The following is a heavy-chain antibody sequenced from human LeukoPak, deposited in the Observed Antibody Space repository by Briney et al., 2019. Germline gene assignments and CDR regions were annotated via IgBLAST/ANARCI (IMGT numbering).Heavy chain of an antibody. V-gene: IGHV4-59*01. Sequence: SLETLSLTCSVSGASISNYYWSWIRQPPRKGLEWIGYIYYSGSTNNNPSLKSRVAISEETSKNQLSLRLSSVTAADTAVYYCARVPPGGNSALYFDHWGQGILVTVSP. J-gene: IGHJ4*02. CDR2: IYYSGST. CDR3: ARVPPGGNSALYFDH. D-gene: IGHD4-23*01. CDR1: GASISNYY.